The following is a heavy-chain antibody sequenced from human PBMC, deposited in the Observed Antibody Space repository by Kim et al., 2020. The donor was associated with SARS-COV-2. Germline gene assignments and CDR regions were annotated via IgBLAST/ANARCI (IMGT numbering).Heavy chain of an antibody. CDR1: GFTFSSYS. CDR2: ISSSSSYI. CDR3: ERAAPYGVGAFDI. J-gene: IGHJ3*02. Sequence: GGSLRLSCAASGFTFSSYSMNWVRQAPGKGLEWVSSISSSSSYIYYADSVKGRFTISRDNAKNSLYLQMNSLRAEDTAVYYCERAAPYGVGAFDIWGQGTMVTVSS. D-gene: IGHD4-17*01. V-gene: IGHV3-21*01.